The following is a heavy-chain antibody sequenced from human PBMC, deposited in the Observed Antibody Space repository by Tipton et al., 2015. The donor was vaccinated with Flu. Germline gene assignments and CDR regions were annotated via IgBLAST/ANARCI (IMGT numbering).Heavy chain of an antibody. CDR2: IRFDASKD. D-gene: IGHD2-15*01. Sequence: SLRLSCAASGFTFSSFGMQWVRQAPGKGLEWVAFIRFDASKDYHAESVKGRFTISRDNAKNTLYLQMNSLRVDDAGIYYCVKDQLGFCSDLSCLGPDQWGQGTLVTVSS. J-gene: IGHJ4*02. V-gene: IGHV3-30*02. CDR3: VKDQLGFCSDLSCLGPDQ. CDR1: GFTFSSFG.